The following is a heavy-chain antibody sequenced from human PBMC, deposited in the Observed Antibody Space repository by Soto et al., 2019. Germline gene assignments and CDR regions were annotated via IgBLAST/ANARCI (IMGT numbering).Heavy chain of an antibody. Sequence: VSLRLSCAASGFTFDTYWMNWVRQAPWKGPEWLSGINSDGTISSYADSVKGRFTISRDNARNTLSLQMNSLRADDTAVYHCARLSGDHSAFFSYGMDAWGQGTTVTVSS. J-gene: IGHJ6*02. V-gene: IGHV3-74*01. D-gene: IGHD2-21*01. CDR2: INSDGTIS. CDR1: GFTFDTYW. CDR3: ARLSGDHSAFFSYGMDA.